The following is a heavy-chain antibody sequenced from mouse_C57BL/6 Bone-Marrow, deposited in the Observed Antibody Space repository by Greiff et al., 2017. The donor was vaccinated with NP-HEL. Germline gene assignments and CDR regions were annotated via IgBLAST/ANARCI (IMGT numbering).Heavy chain of an antibody. D-gene: IGHD2-1*01. CDR3: ARGGEIYYGNYDWFAY. J-gene: IGHJ3*01. Sequence: VQLQQSGAELVKPGASVKISCKASGYAFSSYWMNWVKQRPGKGLEWIGQIYPGDGDTNYNGKFKGKATLTADKSSSTAYMQLSSLTSEDSAVYFCARGGEIYYGNYDWFAYWGQGTLVTVSA. CDR2: IYPGDGDT. V-gene: IGHV1-80*01. CDR1: GYAFSSYW.